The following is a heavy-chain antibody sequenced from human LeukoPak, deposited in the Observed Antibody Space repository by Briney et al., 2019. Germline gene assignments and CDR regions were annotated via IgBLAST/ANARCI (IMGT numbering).Heavy chain of an antibody. V-gene: IGHV1-2*02. J-gene: IGHJ5*02. Sequence: ASVKVSCKASGNTFTGYYMHWVRQAPGQGLEWMGWINPNSGGTNYAQKFQGRVTMTRDTSISTAYMELSRLRSDDTAVYYCARGYQLLCGRCNWFDPWGQGTLVTVSS. D-gene: IGHD2-2*01. CDR1: GNTFTGYY. CDR3: ARGYQLLCGRCNWFDP. CDR2: INPNSGGT.